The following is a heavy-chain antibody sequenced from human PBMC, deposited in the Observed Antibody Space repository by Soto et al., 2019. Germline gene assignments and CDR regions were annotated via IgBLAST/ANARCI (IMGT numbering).Heavy chain of an antibody. CDR2: ISYDGSNK. D-gene: IGHD6-19*01. CDR3: AKSVAAPYYYYGMDV. Sequence: QVQLVESGGGVVQPGRSLRLSCAASGFTFSSYGMHWVRQAPGKGLEWVAVISYDGSNKYYADSVKGRFTISRDNSKNTLYLQMNSLRAEDTAVYYCAKSVAAPYYYYGMDVWGQGTTVTVSS. CDR1: GFTFSSYG. J-gene: IGHJ6*02. V-gene: IGHV3-30*18.